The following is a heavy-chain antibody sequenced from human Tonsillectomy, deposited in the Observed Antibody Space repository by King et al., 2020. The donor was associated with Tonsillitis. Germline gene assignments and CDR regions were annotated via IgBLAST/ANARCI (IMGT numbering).Heavy chain of an antibody. D-gene: IGHD6-13*01. V-gene: IGHV3-33*08. CDR1: GFTFSSYG. J-gene: IGHJ6*03. Sequence: VQLVESGGGVVQPGRSLRLSCAASGFTFSSYGMHWVRQAPGKGLEWVACIWYDGSNKYYADSVKGRFTISRDNSKNTLYLQMNSLRAEDTAVYYCARGALGIAAAGTGYYYYYMDVWGKGTTVTVSS. CDR2: IWYDGSNK. CDR3: ARGALGIAAAGTGYYYYYMDV.